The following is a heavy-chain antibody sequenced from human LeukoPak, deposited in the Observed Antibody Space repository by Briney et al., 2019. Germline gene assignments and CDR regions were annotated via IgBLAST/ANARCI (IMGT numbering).Heavy chain of an antibody. J-gene: IGHJ4*02. CDR2: ISYDGSNK. V-gene: IGHV3-30*18. Sequence: GGSLRLSCVVSGFTFSSYGMHWVRQAPGKGLEWVAVISYDGSNKYYADSVKGRFTISRDNSKNTLYVQMNSLRGEDTAVYYCAKDVRGYSSSWTYFDYWGQGTLVTVSS. CDR1: GFTFSSYG. D-gene: IGHD6-13*01. CDR3: AKDVRGYSSSWTYFDY.